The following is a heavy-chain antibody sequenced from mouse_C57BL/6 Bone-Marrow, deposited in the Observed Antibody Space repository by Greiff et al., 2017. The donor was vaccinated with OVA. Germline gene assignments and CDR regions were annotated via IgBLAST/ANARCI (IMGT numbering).Heavy chain of an antibody. D-gene: IGHD1-1*01. Sequence: QVQLQQPGAELVKPGASVKLSCKASGYTFTSYWMQWVNQRPGQGLEWIGEIDPSDSYTNYNQKFKGKATLTVDTSSSTAYMQLSSLTSEDSAVYYCARNHYGSSYPYFDYWGQGTTLTVSS. J-gene: IGHJ2*01. V-gene: IGHV1-50*01. CDR2: IDPSDSYT. CDR3: ARNHYGSSYPYFDY. CDR1: GYTFTSYW.